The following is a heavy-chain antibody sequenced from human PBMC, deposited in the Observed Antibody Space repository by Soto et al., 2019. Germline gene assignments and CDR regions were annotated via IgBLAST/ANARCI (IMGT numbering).Heavy chain of an antibody. CDR2: ISGSGGNT. J-gene: IGHJ6*02. Sequence: PGGSLRLSCAASGFTFSPYAMTWARQAPGKGLEWVSSISGSGGNTNYADSVKGRFTVSRDNSKRTLSLQMNSLTEEDTAIYYCAKGLRRLLRTQYYYGLDVWGRGTTVTVSS. D-gene: IGHD3-16*01. CDR1: GFTFSPYA. CDR3: AKGLRRLLRTQYYYGLDV. V-gene: IGHV3-23*01.